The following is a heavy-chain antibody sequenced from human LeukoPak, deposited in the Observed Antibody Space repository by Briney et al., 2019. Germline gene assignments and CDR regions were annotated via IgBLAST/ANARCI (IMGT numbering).Heavy chain of an antibody. Sequence: GGSLRLSCAASGFTFSSYWMTWVRQAPGKGLEWVANINQDGSEKYYADSVKGRFTVSRDDSKRTLHLQMSSLRTDDTALYYCNKDRPLVSYWGQGTLVSVSS. V-gene: IGHV3-7*05. CDR3: NKDRPLVSY. CDR2: INQDGSEK. J-gene: IGHJ4*02. D-gene: IGHD6-13*01. CDR1: GFTFSSYW.